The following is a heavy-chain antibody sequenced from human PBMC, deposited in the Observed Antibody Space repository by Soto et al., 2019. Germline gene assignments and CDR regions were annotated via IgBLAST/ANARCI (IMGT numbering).Heavy chain of an antibody. Sequence: ASVKVSCKASGYTFTSYGISWVRQAPGQGLEWMGWISAYNGNTNYAQKLQGRVTMTTDTSTSTAYMELRSLRSDDTAVCYCARVDIVVVPAAPNNFDYWGRGTLVTVSS. V-gene: IGHV1-18*01. D-gene: IGHD2-2*03. J-gene: IGHJ4*02. CDR1: GYTFTSYG. CDR2: ISAYNGNT. CDR3: ARVDIVVVPAAPNNFDY.